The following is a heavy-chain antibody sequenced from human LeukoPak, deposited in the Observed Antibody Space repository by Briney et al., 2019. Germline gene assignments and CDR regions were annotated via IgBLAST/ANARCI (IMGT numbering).Heavy chain of an antibody. D-gene: IGHD2-8*01. V-gene: IGHV4-39*02. J-gene: IGHJ4*02. CDR2: IYYSGST. Sequence: SSETLSLTCTVSGGSISSSSYYWGWIRQPPGKGLEWIGSIYYSGSTYYNPSLKSRVTISVDTSKNQFSLKLSSVTAADTAVYYCAREASCTNGACYYFDYWGQGTLVTVSS. CDR3: AREASCTNGACYYFDY. CDR1: GGSISSSSYY.